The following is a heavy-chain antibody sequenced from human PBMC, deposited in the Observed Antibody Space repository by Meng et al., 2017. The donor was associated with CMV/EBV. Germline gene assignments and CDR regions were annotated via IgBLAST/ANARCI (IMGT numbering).Heavy chain of an antibody. D-gene: IGHD2-2*01. Sequence: ASVKVSCKASGYTFTSYYMHWVRQAPGQGLEWMGIINPSGGSTSYAPKFQGRVTMTRDTSTSTVYMELSSLRSEDTAVYYCASAGCSSTSCHKGDAFDIWGQGTMVTVSS. CDR1: GYTFTSYY. CDR3: ASAGCSSTSCHKGDAFDI. J-gene: IGHJ3*02. V-gene: IGHV1-46*01. CDR2: INPSGGST.